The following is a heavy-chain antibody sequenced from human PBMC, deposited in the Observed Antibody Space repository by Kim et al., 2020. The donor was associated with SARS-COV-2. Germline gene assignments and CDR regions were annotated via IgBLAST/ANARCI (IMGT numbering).Heavy chain of an antibody. D-gene: IGHD5-18*01. CDR1: GGSFSGYY. CDR2: INHSGST. J-gene: IGHJ4*02. CDR3: ARGNDTAMVSFDY. V-gene: IGHV4-34*01. Sequence: SETLSLTCAVYGGSFSGYYWSWIRQPPGKGLEWIGEINHSGSTNYNPSLKSRVTISVDTSKNQFSLKLSSVTAADTAVYYCARGNDTAMVSFDYWGQGT.